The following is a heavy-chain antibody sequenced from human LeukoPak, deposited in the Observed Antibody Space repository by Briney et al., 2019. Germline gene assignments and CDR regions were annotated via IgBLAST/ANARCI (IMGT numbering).Heavy chain of an antibody. J-gene: IGHJ4*02. Sequence: PVGTLRLSCAASGFTFTSYAMSSVRQAPGKGLESVSAISGRSGSTYYADSVKGRFTISRDNSKNTAYMQMNYLRAEDTAVYYCAKAGQTEEKSSSWYYWGQGTLVTVSS. D-gene: IGHD6-13*01. CDR2: ISGRSGST. V-gene: IGHV3-23*01. CDR3: AKAGQTEEKSSSWYY. CDR1: GFTFTSYA.